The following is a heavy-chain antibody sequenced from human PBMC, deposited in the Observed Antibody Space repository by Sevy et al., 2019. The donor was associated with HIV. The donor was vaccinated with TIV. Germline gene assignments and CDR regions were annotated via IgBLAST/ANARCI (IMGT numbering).Heavy chain of an antibody. CDR1: GYSFTNFW. CDR2: IYPDDSDT. CDR3: ARPRGIAARHDAFDI. J-gene: IGHJ3*02. Sequence: GESLKISCKGSGYSFTNFWIAWVRQMPGKGLEWMGIIYPDDSDTRYSPSFQGQVTISADKSISTAYLQWSSLKASDTAMYYCARPRGIAARHDAFDIWDQGTMVTVSS. V-gene: IGHV5-51*01. D-gene: IGHD6-6*01.